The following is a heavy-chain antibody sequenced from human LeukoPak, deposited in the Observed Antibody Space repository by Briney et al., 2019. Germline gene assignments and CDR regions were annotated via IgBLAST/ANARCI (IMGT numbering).Heavy chain of an antibody. D-gene: IGHD3-22*01. CDR1: GGSISSYY. Sequence: PSETLSLTCTVSGGSISSYYWSWIRQPPGKGLEWIGYIYYSGSTNYNPSLKSRVTISVDTSKNQFSLKLSSVTAADTAVYYCAGTYYYDSSGYYSGVYWGQGTLVTVSS. CDR2: IYYSGST. CDR3: AGTYYYDSSGYYSGVY. V-gene: IGHV4-59*01. J-gene: IGHJ4*02.